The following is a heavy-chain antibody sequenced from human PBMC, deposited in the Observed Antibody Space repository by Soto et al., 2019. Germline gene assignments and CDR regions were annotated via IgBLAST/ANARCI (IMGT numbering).Heavy chain of an antibody. J-gene: IGHJ4*02. Sequence: EVQLLESGGGLVQPGGSLRLSCAASGFTFSSYAMNWVRQAPGKGLEWVSVISGSDGSTYYADSVKGRFTISRDNSKNTLNLQLTSLRAEDTAVYYCARRISSWYFDYWGQGTLVTFSS. CDR2: ISGSDGST. CDR3: ARRISSWYFDY. D-gene: IGHD6-13*01. CDR1: GFTFSSYA. V-gene: IGHV3-23*01.